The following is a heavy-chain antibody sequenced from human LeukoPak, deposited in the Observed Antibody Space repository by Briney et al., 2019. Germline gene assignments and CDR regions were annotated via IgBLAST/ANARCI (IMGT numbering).Heavy chain of an antibody. J-gene: IGHJ4*02. CDR2: IFSNDEK. V-gene: IGHV2-26*01. D-gene: IGHD3-3*01. CDR1: AFSLSNARMG. CDR3: ARIRDFWSGHDFDY. Sequence: GLTLVKPTATLTLTCIVSAFSLSNARMGLSWIRQPPGKALEWLAHIFSNDEKSYSTSLKSRLTISKDTSKRPVVLTITNMDPVDTATYYCARIRDFWSGHDFDYWGQGTLVTVSS.